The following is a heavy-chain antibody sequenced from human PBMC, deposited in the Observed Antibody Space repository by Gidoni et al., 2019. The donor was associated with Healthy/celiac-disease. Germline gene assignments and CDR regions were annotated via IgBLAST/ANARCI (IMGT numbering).Heavy chain of an antibody. CDR1: GGSISSSSYY. CDR2: IYYSGST. Sequence: QLQLQESGPGLVKPSETLSPTCTVSGGSISSSSYYWGWIRQPPGKGLAWIGSIYYSGSTYYNPSLKSRVTISVDTSKNQFSLKLSSVTAADTAVYYCARETYYYDSSGYGDFDYWGRGTLVTVSS. V-gene: IGHV4-39*07. CDR3: ARETYYYDSSGYGDFDY. D-gene: IGHD3-22*01. J-gene: IGHJ4*02.